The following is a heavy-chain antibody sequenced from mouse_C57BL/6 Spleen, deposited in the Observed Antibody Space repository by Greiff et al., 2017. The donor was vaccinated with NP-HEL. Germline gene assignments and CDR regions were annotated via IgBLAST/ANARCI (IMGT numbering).Heavy chain of an antibody. V-gene: IGHV1-67*01. Sequence: VQLQQPGTELVKPGASVKISCKGSGYTFTDYTMHWVKQSHAKSLEWIGIISTYYGDTSYNQKFKDKATMTVDKSSSTAYMELARLTSEDSAVYYCARQRTTVVARGYFDYWGQGTTLTVSS. CDR1: GYTFTDYT. CDR2: ISTYYGDT. CDR3: ARQRTTVVARGYFDY. J-gene: IGHJ2*01. D-gene: IGHD1-1*01.